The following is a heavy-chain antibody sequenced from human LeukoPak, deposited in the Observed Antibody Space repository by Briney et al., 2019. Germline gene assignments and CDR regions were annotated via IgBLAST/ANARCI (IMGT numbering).Heavy chain of an antibody. Sequence: SETLSLTCTVSGGSISSHYWSWIRQPPGKGLEWIGYIYYSGSTNYNHSLKSRVTISVDTSKNQFSLKLSSVTAADTAVYYCARESIAAAGTFDYYYYMDVWGKGTTVTVSS. V-gene: IGHV4-59*11. J-gene: IGHJ6*03. CDR3: ARESIAAAGTFDYYYYMDV. CDR2: IYYSGST. D-gene: IGHD6-13*01. CDR1: GGSISSHY.